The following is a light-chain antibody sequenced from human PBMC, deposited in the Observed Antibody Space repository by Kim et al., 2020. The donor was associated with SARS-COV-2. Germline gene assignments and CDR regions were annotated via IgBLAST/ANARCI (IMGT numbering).Light chain of an antibody. CDR2: GTS. Sequence: SPGERATLSCRASQIVTGSYLAWYQQRPAQPPRLLIYGTSNRAAGIPDRFSGSGSGTDFTLTISRLEPEDFAVYSCQQYETLPLTFGGGTKVDIK. CDR1: QIVTGSY. J-gene: IGKJ4*01. V-gene: IGKV3-20*01. CDR3: QQYETLPLT.